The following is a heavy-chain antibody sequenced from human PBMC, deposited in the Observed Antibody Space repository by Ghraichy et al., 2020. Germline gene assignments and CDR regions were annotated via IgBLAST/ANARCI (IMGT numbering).Heavy chain of an antibody. J-gene: IGHJ6*03. CDR1: GGSITSDDYH. CDR3: ARVVGPMVQGIPYYFYMDV. V-gene: IGHV4-31*11. Sequence: SETLSLTCVVSGGSITSDDYHWIWIRQHPGQGLEWIGYISYTGYTYYNPSLKSRLTMSVDTSKCHFSLKLDSVTPADTAVYYCARVVGPMVQGIPYYFYMDVWGKGTTVTVSS. CDR2: ISYTGYT. D-gene: IGHD3-10*01.